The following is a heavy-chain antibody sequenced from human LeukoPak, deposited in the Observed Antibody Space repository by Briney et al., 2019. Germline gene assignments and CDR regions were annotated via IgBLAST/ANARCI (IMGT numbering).Heavy chain of an antibody. CDR3: TRQSVRGVMVYGMDV. CDR1: GFTFSGSA. J-gene: IGHJ6*04. D-gene: IGHD3-10*01. V-gene: IGHV3-73*01. Sequence: PGGSLKLSCAASGFTFSGSAMHWVRQASGKGLEWVGRIRSKANSYATAYAASVKGRFTISRDDSKNTAYLQMNSLKTEDTVVYYCTRQSVRGVMVYGMDVWGKGTTVTVSS. CDR2: IRSKANSYAT.